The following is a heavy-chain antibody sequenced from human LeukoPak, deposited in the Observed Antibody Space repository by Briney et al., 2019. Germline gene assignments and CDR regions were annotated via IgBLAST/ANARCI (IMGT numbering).Heavy chain of an antibody. Sequence: ASVKVSCKASGGTFSSYTISWVRQAPGQGLEWMGGIIPIFGTANYAQKFQGRVTITTDESTSTAYMELSSLRSEDTAVYYCARGVRGVTYYYYYYMDVWGKGTTVTVSS. J-gene: IGHJ6*03. CDR2: IIPIFGTA. D-gene: IGHD3-10*01. V-gene: IGHV1-69*05. CDR3: ARGVRGVTYYYYYYMDV. CDR1: GGTFSSYT.